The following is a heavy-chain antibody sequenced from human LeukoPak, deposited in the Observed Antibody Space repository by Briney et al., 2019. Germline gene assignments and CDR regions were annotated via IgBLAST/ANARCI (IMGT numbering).Heavy chain of an antibody. CDR1: GFTFSTYA. CDR3: AKASWSHQQFDH. CDR2: ISGTGGST. J-gene: IGHJ4*02. Sequence: GGSLRLSCAASGFTFSTYAMTWVRQAPGKGLEWVSLISGTGGSTYYADSVKGRFTISRDNSKNTLYLQMNSLRAEDTAVYYRAKASWSHQQFDHRGQGTLVTVSS. V-gene: IGHV3-23*01. D-gene: IGHD1-26*01.